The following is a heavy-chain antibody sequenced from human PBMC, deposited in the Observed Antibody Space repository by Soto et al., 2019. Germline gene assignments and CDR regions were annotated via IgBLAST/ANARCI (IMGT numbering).Heavy chain of an antibody. Sequence: QVQLQESGPGLVTPSETLSLTCTFSGGSFQRGRYSWRWIRQPPGKGLEWIGYVYHTWRTSYNPSLKSRVSISMNTSKNQFSLHLDSVTAAATAVYFCARDFAYFDSWGQGTLVTVSS. CDR3: ARDFAYFDS. V-gene: IGHV4-61*01. J-gene: IGHJ4*01. D-gene: IGHD3-3*01. CDR2: VYHTWRT. CDR1: GGSFQRGRYS.